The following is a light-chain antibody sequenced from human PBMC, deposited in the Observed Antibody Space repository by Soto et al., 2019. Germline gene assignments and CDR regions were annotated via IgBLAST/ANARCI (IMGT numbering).Light chain of an antibody. CDR2: DAS. CDR3: QQHSNWPPIT. J-gene: IGKJ5*01. V-gene: IGKV3-11*01. CDR1: QFISRS. Sequence: ETVLTQSPATLSLSPGERATLSCTSSQFISRSLAWYQQKPGQAPRLLIHDASDRATGIPGRFSGSGSGTDFTLTISSLEPEDFAVYYCQQHSNWPPITFGQGTRLEI.